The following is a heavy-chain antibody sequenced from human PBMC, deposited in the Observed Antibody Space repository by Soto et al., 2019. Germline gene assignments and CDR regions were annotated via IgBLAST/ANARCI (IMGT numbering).Heavy chain of an antibody. V-gene: IGHV3-30-3*01. Sequence: PGGSLRLSCAASGFTFSSYAMHWVRQARGKGLDWVAVISSDGNNQYYADSVKGRFTISRDNSKNTLYLQMNSLRAEDTAVYYCARDRARYCGTTSCYIPDYWGQGTLVTVSS. D-gene: IGHD2-2*02. J-gene: IGHJ4*02. CDR2: ISSDGNNQ. CDR3: ARDRARYCGTTSCYIPDY. CDR1: GFTFSSYA.